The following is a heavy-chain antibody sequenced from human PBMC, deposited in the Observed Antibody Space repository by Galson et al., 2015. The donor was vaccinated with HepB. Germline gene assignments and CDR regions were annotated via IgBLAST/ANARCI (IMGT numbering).Heavy chain of an antibody. Sequence: SVKVSCKASGYTFTSYYMHWVRQAPGQGLEWMGIIIPSGGSTSYAQKLQGRATMTRDTSTSTVYMELSSLRSEDTAVYYCAREGAYCGGDCYSRDYYYYGMDVWGQGTTVTVSS. V-gene: IGHV1-46*04. D-gene: IGHD2-21*02. J-gene: IGHJ6*02. CDR1: GYTFTSYY. CDR3: AREGAYCGGDCYSRDYYYYGMDV. CDR2: IIPSGGST.